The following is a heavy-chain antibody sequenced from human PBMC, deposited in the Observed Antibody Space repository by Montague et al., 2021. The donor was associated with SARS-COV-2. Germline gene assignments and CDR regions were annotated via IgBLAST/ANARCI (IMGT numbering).Heavy chain of an antibody. V-gene: IGHV3-48*04. J-gene: IGHJ4*02. CDR1: GFTFSSYS. Sequence: SLRLSCAASGFTFSSYSMNWVRQAPGKGLEWASYISSSSSTIYYADSVKGRFTISRDNAKNSLYLQMNSLRAEDTAVYYCARDLRWGYYDILTGYYRPLDYWGQRTLGTVSS. CDR3: ARDLRWGYYDILTGYYRPLDY. CDR2: ISSSSSTI. D-gene: IGHD3-9*01.